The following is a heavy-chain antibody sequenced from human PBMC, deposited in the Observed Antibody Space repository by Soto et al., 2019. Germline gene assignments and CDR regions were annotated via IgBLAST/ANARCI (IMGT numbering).Heavy chain of an antibody. J-gene: IGHJ6*03. CDR2: IRSKGNNYAT. CDR3: SRQASDFWSGKPQYYMDV. D-gene: IGHD3-3*01. Sequence: EVQLVESGGGLVQPGGSLKLSCAASGFTFSGSAMHWVRQASGKGLEWVGRIRSKGNNYATVYGASLEGRFTISRDDAKNTAYLQMNSLNTEDTAVYYCSRQASDFWSGKPQYYMDVWGKGTTVTVSS. V-gene: IGHV3-73*01. CDR1: GFTFSGSA.